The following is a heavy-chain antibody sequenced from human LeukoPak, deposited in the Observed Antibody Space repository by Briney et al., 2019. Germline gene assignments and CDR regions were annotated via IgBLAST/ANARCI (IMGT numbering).Heavy chain of an antibody. CDR2: INPNSGDT. CDR1: GYTFTGYY. CDR3: ARSSSNAFDI. V-gene: IGHV1-2*02. Sequence: ASVKVSCKASGYTFTGYYIHWVRQAPGQGLEWMAWINPNSGDTNYAHKFQGRATMTRDTSITTAYMELSRLRSDDTAVYYCARSSSNAFDIWGQGTMVTVSS. D-gene: IGHD6-6*01. J-gene: IGHJ3*02.